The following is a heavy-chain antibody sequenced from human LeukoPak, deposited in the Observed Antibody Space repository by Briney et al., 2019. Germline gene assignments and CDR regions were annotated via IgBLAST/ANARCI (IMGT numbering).Heavy chain of an antibody. D-gene: IGHD1-26*01. CDR1: GFTFSSYA. V-gene: IGHV3-23*01. J-gene: IGHJ4*02. CDR2: ISGSGGST. Sequence: GGSLRLSCAASGFTFSSYAMSWVRQAPGKGLEWVAAISGSGGSTYYADSVKGRLTISRDNSKNTLYLQMNSLRAEDTAVYYCAKDEGLVGATTFDYWGQGTLVTVSS. CDR3: AKDEGLVGATTFDY.